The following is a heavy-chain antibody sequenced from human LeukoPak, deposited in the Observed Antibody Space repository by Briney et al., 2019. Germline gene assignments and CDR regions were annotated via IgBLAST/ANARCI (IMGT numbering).Heavy chain of an antibody. CDR3: ARDRSSLKTYYDYVWGSSAGY. V-gene: IGHV3-11*04. CDR2: ISSSGSTI. D-gene: IGHD3-16*01. J-gene: IGHJ4*02. Sequence: GGSLRLSCAASGFTFSDYYMSWIRQAPGKGLEWVSYISSSGSTIYYADSVKGRFTISRDNAKNSLYLQMNSLRAEDTAVYYCARDRSSLKTYYDYVWGSSAGYWGQGTLVTVSS. CDR1: GFTFSDYY.